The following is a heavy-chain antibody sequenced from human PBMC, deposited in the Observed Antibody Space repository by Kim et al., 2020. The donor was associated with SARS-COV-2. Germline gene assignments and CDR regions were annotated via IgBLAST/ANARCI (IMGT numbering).Heavy chain of an antibody. CDR1: GFTFSSYW. V-gene: IGHV3-7*01. D-gene: IGHD6-19*01. CDR3: ARDRGSGWYRLPGWHYYFDY. CDR2: IKQDGSEK. Sequence: GGSLRLSCAASGFTFSSYWMSWVRQAPGKGLEWVANIKQDGSEKYYVDSVKGRFTISRDNAKNSLYLQMNSLRAEDTAVYYCARDRGSGWYRLPGWHYYFDYWGQGTLVTVSS. J-gene: IGHJ4*02.